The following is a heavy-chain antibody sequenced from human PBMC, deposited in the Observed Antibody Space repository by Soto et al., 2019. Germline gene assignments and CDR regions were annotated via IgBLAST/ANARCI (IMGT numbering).Heavy chain of an antibody. CDR3: ARAVAVAADFDY. J-gene: IGHJ4*02. V-gene: IGHV1-3*05. CDR1: GYTFTGYA. CDR2: INAGNGNT. Sequence: QVQLVQSGAEEKKPGASVKVSCKASGYTFTGYAMHWVRQAPGQRLEWMGWINAGNGNTKYAQKFQGRVTITRDTSASTAYMELSCLRSEDTAVYYCARAVAVAADFDYGGQGTLVTVS. D-gene: IGHD6-19*01.